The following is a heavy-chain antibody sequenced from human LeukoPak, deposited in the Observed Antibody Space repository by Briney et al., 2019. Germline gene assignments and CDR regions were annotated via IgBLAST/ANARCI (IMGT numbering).Heavy chain of an antibody. CDR3: AKSCGGDCPDH. D-gene: IGHD2-21*01. Sequence: PGGSLRLSCAASGFTFSSYAMSWVRQAPGKGLEWVSTISGSGGSTYYADSVKGRFVISSDNSKNTPYLQMNSLRAEDTAVYYCAKSCGGDCPDHWGQGTLVTVSS. CDR1: GFTFSSYA. V-gene: IGHV3-23*01. J-gene: IGHJ4*02. CDR2: ISGSGGST.